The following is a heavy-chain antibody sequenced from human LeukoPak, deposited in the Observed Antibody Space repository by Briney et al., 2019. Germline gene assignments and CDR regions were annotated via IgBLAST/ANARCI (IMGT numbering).Heavy chain of an antibody. Sequence: SQTLSLTCAISGDSVSSNSVTWNWIRQSPSRGLEWLGRTYYRSTWYNDYAVSVRGRITVNPDTSKNQSSLHLNSVAPEDTAVYYCARRLTQYDCFDPWGQGILVTVSS. CDR2: TYYRSTWYN. V-gene: IGHV6-1*01. CDR1: GDSVSSNSVT. J-gene: IGHJ5*02. D-gene: IGHD2-2*01. CDR3: ARRLTQYDCFDP.